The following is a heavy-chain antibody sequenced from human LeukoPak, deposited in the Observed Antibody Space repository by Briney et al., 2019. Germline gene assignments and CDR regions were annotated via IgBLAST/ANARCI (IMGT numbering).Heavy chain of an antibody. CDR2: IYYSGST. V-gene: IGHV4-59*01. D-gene: IGHD1-26*01. J-gene: IGHJ3*02. CDR1: GGSLSSYY. CDR3: ARDNSAWEPRVAFDI. Sequence: SETLSLTCTVSGGSLSSYYWSWIRQPPGKGLEWIAYIYYSGSTNYNPSLKSRVTISVDTSKNQFSLKLSSVTAADTAVYYCARDNSAWEPRVAFDIWGQGTMVTVSS.